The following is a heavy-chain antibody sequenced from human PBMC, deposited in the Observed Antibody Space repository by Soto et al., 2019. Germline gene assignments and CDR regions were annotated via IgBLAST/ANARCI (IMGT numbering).Heavy chain of an antibody. J-gene: IGHJ4*02. CDR3: AKVAGYDFWSGACLDY. CDR2: ISGSGGST. V-gene: IGHV3-23*01. CDR1: GFTFSSYA. Sequence: EVQLLESGGGLVQPGGSLRLSCAASGFTFSSYAMSWVSQAPGKGLEWFSAISGSGGSTYYADSVKGRFTISKDNSKNTRYLQMNRLRAEDTAVYYCAKVAGYDFWSGACLDYWGQGTLVTVSS. D-gene: IGHD3-3*01.